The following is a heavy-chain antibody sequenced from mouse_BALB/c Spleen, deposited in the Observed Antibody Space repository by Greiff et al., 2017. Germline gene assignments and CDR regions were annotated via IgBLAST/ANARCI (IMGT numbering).Heavy chain of an antibody. CDR3: ARTYYGNYDAWCAY. D-gene: IGHD2-10*01. Sequence: QVQLQQSGPELVKPGASVRISCKASGYTFTSYYIHWVKQRPGQGLEWIGWIYPGNVNTKYNEKFKGKATLTADKSSSTAYMQLSSLTSEDSAVYFCARTYYGNYDAWCAYWGQGTLVTVSA. V-gene: IGHV1S56*01. J-gene: IGHJ3*01. CDR2: IYPGNVNT. CDR1: GYTFTSYY.